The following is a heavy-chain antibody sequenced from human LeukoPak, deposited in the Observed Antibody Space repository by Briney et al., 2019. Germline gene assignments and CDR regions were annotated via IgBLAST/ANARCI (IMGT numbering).Heavy chain of an antibody. CDR2: MKRDGSEI. D-gene: IGHD2-2*02. V-gene: IGHV3-7*01. J-gene: IGHJ4*02. CDR1: GFTFSTYW. CDR3: ARYTEYYFDY. Sequence: HAGGSLRLSCAASGFTFSTYWMTWVRQAPGKGLEWVANMKRDGSEIYYAGSVKGRFTISRDNAKNSLYLQMNSLRAEDTAVNYCARYTEYYFDYWGQGTLVTVSS.